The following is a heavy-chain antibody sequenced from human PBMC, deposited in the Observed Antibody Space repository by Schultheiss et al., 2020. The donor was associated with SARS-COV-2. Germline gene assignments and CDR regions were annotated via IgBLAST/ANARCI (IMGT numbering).Heavy chain of an antibody. D-gene: IGHD2-2*01. CDR3: ARGRFDIVVVPAAGYMDV. CDR2: IYYSGST. CDR1: GGSISSYY. V-gene: IGHV4-39*07. J-gene: IGHJ6*03. Sequence: SETLSLTCTVSGGSISSYYWGWIRQPPGKGLEWIGSIYYSGSTYYNPSLKSRVTISVDTSKNQFSLKLSSVTAADTAVYYCARGRFDIVVVPAAGYMDVWGKGTTVTVSS.